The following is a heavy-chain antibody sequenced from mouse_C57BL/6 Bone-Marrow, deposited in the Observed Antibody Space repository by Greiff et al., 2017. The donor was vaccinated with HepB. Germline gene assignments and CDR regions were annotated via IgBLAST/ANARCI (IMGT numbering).Heavy chain of an antibody. CDR2: ISYDGSN. D-gene: IGHD2-5*01. J-gene: IGHJ2*01. CDR1: GYSITSGYY. CDR3: ARSYSNPPFDY. Sequence: EVQVVESGPGLVKPSQSLSLTCSVTGYSITSGYYWNWIRQFPGNKLEWMGYISYDGSNNYNPSLKNRISITRDTSKNQFFLKLNSVTTEDTATYYCARSYSNPPFDYWGQGTTLTVSS. V-gene: IGHV3-6*01.